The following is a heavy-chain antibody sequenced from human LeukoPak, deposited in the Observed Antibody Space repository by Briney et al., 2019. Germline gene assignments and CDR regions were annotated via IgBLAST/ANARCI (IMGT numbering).Heavy chain of an antibody. J-gene: IGHJ4*02. Sequence: GGSLRLSCAASGFTFSSYAMSWVRQAPGKGLEWVSAISGSGGSTYYADSVKGRFTISRDNSKNTLYLQMNSLRAEDTAVYYCAEDPLLWFGEVPADYWGQGTLVTVSS. D-gene: IGHD3-10*01. CDR1: GFTFSSYA. CDR3: AEDPLLWFGEVPADY. V-gene: IGHV3-23*01. CDR2: ISGSGGST.